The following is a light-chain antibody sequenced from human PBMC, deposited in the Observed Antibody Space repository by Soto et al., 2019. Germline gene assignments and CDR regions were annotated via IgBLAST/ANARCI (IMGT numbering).Light chain of an antibody. Sequence: EVVLTQSPATLSLSPGDRATLSCRASQSVSIDFAWSQQKPSQAPRLLIYDASNSATGIPASFSGSGSGSDFSLTISRLVPEDYAVYYCQHRHNFGAGTKVDIK. CDR2: DAS. J-gene: IGKJ3*01. CDR3: QHRHN. CDR1: QSVSID. V-gene: IGKV3-11*01.